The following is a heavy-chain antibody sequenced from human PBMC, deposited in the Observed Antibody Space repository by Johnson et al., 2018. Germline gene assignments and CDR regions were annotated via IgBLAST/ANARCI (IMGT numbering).Heavy chain of an antibody. CDR3: ARAGTTGVYAFDI. CDR1: GFTFSSYT. V-gene: IGHV3-21*01. J-gene: IGHJ3*02. Sequence: VQLQESGGGLVKPGGSLRLSCAASGFTFSSYTMSWVHQAPGTGLEWVSSINFSNYYIYYADSVKGRFTISRDNAKDSLYLQMNSLRAGDTAVYYCARAGTTGVYAFDIWGQGTMVTVSS. CDR2: INFSNYYI. D-gene: IGHD1-14*01.